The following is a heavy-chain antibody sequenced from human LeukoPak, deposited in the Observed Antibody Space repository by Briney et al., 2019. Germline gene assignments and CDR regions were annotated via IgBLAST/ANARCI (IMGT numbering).Heavy chain of an antibody. CDR3: AKDGTSYYYIYY. V-gene: IGHV3-23*01. CDR1: GFTFSYYA. CDR2: ISDTGGST. D-gene: IGHD2/OR15-2a*01. J-gene: IGHJ4*02. Sequence: GGSLRLSCAASGFTFSYYAMSWVRQAPGKGLEWVSAISDTGGSTYYADSVKGRFTVSRDDSKNTLYLQMNSLRGDDTAVYYCAKDGTSYYYIYYWGQGTLVTVSS.